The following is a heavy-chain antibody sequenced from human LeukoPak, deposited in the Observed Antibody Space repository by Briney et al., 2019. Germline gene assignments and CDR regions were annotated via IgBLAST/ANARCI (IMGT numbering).Heavy chain of an antibody. J-gene: IGHJ6*02. V-gene: IGHV1-18*01. CDR1: GYTFTSYG. CDR3: ALRGGSSWYPHYYYYYGMDV. Sequence: GASVKVSCKASGYTFTSYGISWVRQAPGQGLEWMGWISAYNGNTNYAQKLQGRVTMTTDTSTSTAYMELRSLRSDDTAVYYCALRGGSSWYPHYYYYYGMDVWGQGTTVTVSS. D-gene: IGHD6-13*01. CDR2: ISAYNGNT.